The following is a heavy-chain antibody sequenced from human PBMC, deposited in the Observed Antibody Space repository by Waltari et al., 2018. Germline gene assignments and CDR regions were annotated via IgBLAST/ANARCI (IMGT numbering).Heavy chain of an antibody. D-gene: IGHD3-22*01. CDR2: ISYNGRNI. J-gene: IGHJ6*02. CDR3: ARDYCDRTNCHGMDV. Sequence: QVQLVESGGGVVQPGRSLRLSCEASEFTFSSYAMHWVRQAPGKGLEWVAFISYNGRNIYYVDSVKGRFTISRDNSKKTLYMQMNSLRAEDTAVYYCARDYCDRTNCHGMDVWGQGTTVTVSS. CDR1: EFTFSSYA. V-gene: IGHV3-30*04.